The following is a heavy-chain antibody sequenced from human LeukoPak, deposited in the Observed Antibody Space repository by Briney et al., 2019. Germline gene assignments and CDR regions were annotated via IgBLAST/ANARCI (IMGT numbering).Heavy chain of an antibody. D-gene: IGHD4/OR15-4a*01. CDR3: ARGAETDSFDY. V-gene: IGHV1-69*04. Sequence: SVKVSCKASGGTFSSYAISWVRQAPGQGLEWMGRITPILGIANYAQKFQGRVTITADKSTSTAYMELSSLRSEDTAVYYCARGAETDSFDYWGQGTLVTVSS. CDR2: ITPILGIA. CDR1: GGTFSSYA. J-gene: IGHJ4*02.